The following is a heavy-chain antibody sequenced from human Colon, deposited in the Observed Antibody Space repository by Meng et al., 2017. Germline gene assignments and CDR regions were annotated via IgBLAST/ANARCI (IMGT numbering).Heavy chain of an antibody. D-gene: IGHD5-24*01. V-gene: IGHV1-69*02. CDR3: VTGRDGYGYFQP. Sequence: QLQLVQSGSEVKKPGSSLKVSCKTSGGTFNSLTLSWMRQAPGQGLQWLGRIIPIIGLGNYAQEFQGRVTITADESTSTAYMEVTSLKFEDTAVYYCVTGRDGYGYFQPWGQGTLVTVSS. CDR2: IIPIIGLG. CDR1: GGTFNSLT. J-gene: IGHJ1*01.